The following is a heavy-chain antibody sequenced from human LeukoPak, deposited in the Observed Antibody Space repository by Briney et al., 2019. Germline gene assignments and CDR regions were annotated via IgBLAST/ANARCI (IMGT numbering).Heavy chain of an antibody. Sequence: ASVKVSCKTSGYTFSGYNMHWVRQAPGQGLEWMGWINLNTGGTNYAQKFQGRVTMTRETSVSTVYMELSRLRSDDTAMYYCARALIRGIAPFVYWGQGTWVTVSS. CDR3: ARALIRGIAPFVY. J-gene: IGHJ4*02. CDR1: GYTFSGYN. CDR2: INLNTGGT. V-gene: IGHV1-2*02. D-gene: IGHD3-10*01.